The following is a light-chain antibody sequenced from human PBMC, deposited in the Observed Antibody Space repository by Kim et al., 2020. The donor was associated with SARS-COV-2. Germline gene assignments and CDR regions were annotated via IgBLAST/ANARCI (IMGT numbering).Light chain of an antibody. CDR3: QQYNNWPYT. V-gene: IGKV3-15*01. Sequence: EIVMTQSPVTLSVSPGERATLSCRASQSVSSTLAWYQQNPGQPPRLLMYSSSIRATGIPDRFSGSGSGTAFTLTISSLQSEDVAVYFCQQYNNWPYTFGRGTKLEIK. CDR1: QSVSST. CDR2: SSS. J-gene: IGKJ2*01.